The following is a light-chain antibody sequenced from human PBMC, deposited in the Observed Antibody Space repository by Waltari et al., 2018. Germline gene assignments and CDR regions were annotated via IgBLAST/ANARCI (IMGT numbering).Light chain of an antibody. CDR2: GNQ. J-gene: IGLJ3*02. Sequence: QSVLPQPPSVSGAPGQRVTISCTGSRSNIGAHYDVHWYQQLPGTAPKLPIFGNQQRPAGVPERFTGSKSGTSGTLAITGLQAGDEADYYRQSYDPRGNGFWVFGGGTKLTVL. CDR3: QSYDPRGNGFWV. CDR1: RSNIGAHYD. V-gene: IGLV1-40*01.